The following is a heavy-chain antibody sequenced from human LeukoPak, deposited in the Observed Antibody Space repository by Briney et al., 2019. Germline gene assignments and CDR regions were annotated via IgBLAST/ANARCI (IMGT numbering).Heavy chain of an antibody. CDR2: ISSSADST. CDR3: AKPLEKYTYGGNFDY. D-gene: IGHD4-23*01. J-gene: IGHJ4*02. V-gene: IGHV3-23*01. Sequence: PGGSLRLSCAASGFTFSSYWMHWVRQAPGKGLAWVSVISSSADSTYYADSVKGRFTISRDNSKNTLYLQMNNLRAEDTAVYYCAKPLEKYTYGGNFDYWGQGILVTVSS. CDR1: GFTFSSYW.